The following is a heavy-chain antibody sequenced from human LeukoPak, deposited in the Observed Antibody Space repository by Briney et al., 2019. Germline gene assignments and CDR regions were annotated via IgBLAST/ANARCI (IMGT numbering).Heavy chain of an antibody. CDR1: GYSISSGYY. CDR2: IYYSGST. V-gene: IGHV4-38-2*02. D-gene: IGHD2-15*01. Sequence: PSETLSLTCTVSGYSISSGYYWGWIRQPPGKGLEWIGSIYYSGSTYYNPSLKSRVTISVDTSKNQFSLKLSSVTAADTAVYYCARLTELLGTHWGQGTLVTVSS. J-gene: IGHJ4*02. CDR3: ARLTELLGTH.